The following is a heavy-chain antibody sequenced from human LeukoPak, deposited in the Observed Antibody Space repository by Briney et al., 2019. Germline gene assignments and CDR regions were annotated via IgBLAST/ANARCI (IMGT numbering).Heavy chain of an antibody. J-gene: IGHJ4*02. V-gene: IGHV4-59*11. Sequence: SETLSLTCSVSGGPIRNHHWTWIRQSPGKGLEWIGHVFFTEGTNYSPSLRGRITISADRSKNQIYLKLGSVTAADTAVYYCARELYHFDRWGQGALVTVSS. D-gene: IGHD2-8*01. CDR2: VFFTEGT. CDR3: ARELYHFDR. CDR1: GGPIRNHH.